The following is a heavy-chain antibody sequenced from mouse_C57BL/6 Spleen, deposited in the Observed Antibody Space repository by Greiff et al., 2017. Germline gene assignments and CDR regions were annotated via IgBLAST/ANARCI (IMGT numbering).Heavy chain of an antibody. V-gene: IGHV14-3*01. CDR2: IDPANGNT. D-gene: IGHD2-3*01. CDR3: VGLDDGYYSGAMDY. Sequence: VQLQQSVAELVRPGASVKLSCTASGFNIKNTYMHWVKQRPEQGLEWIGRIDPANGNTKYAPKFQGKATITADTSSNTAYLQLSSLTSEDAAIYYCVGLDDGYYSGAMDYWGQGTSVTVSS. CDR1: GFNIKNTY. J-gene: IGHJ4*01.